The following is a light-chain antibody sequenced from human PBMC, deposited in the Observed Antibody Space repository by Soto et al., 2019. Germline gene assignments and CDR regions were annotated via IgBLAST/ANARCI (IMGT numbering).Light chain of an antibody. V-gene: IGKV1-5*03. CDR2: EAS. CDR3: QQYDSYRT. J-gene: IGKJ1*01. Sequence: DIQMTQSPSTLSASVGDRVTSTCRASHSISSSLAWYQQKPGKAPKVLIYEASNLQRGVPTRFSGGGFGTDFTLTISSVQPDDFATYYCQQYDSYRTFGQGTKVEIK. CDR1: HSISSS.